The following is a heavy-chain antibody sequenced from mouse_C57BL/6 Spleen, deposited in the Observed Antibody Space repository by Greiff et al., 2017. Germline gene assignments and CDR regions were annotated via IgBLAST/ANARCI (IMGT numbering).Heavy chain of an antibody. CDR3: ARGGSWGHWCIDD. J-gene: IGHJ1*03. V-gene: IGHV1-69*01. CDR2: IHPTDSNT. D-gene: IGHD4-1*01. CDR1: GYTFTSYW. Sequence: VQLQQPGAELVMPGASVKLSCKASGYTFTSYWMHWVKQRPGQGLEWIGEIHPTDSNTNYNEKFKGKATLTVDKSSSTAYMQLSSLTSEDSAVYYCARGGSWGHWCIDDWGKGTTVTVSS.